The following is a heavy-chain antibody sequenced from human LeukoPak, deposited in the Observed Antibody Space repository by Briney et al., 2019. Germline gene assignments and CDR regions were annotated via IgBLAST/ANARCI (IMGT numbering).Heavy chain of an antibody. Sequence: GGSLRLSCAASGFTFSSYGMHWVRQAPGKGLEWVAFIRYDGSNKYYADSVKGRFTISRDNSRNTLYLQMNSLRAEDTAVYYCAKGVQLPAADRDYYYYYMDVWGKGTTVTVSS. J-gene: IGHJ6*03. V-gene: IGHV3-30*02. CDR2: IRYDGSNK. D-gene: IGHD2-2*01. CDR3: AKGVQLPAADRDYYYYYMDV. CDR1: GFTFSSYG.